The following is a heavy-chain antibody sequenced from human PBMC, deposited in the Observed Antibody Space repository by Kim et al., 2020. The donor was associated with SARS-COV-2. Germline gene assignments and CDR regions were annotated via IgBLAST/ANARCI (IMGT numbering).Heavy chain of an antibody. CDR3: ARDDGSGNYSGMDV. J-gene: IGHJ6*02. D-gene: IGHD3-10*01. V-gene: IGHV3-74*01. Sequence: DAVEGRFTNSRDNAKSTLYLQMNTLGDEDTAVYYCARDDGSGNYSGMDVWGQGTTVTVPS.